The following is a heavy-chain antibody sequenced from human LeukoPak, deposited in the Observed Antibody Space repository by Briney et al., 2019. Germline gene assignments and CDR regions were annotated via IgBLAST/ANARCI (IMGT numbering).Heavy chain of an antibody. CDR1: GFTFNTAW. D-gene: IGHD1-26*01. J-gene: IGHJ4*02. CDR2: FRSAVDGGTA. Sequence: PGGSLRLSCRTSGFTFNTAWISWVRHSPGKGLEWLGRFRSAVDGGTADYAAPVKGRFIISRDDSTNAIYLHMDSLRTDDTAVYYCTRYRGSPGDYWGQGTLVSVSS. CDR3: TRYRGSPGDY. V-gene: IGHV3-15*01.